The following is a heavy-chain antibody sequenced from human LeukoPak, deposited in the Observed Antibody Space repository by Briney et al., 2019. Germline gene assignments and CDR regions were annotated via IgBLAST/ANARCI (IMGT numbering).Heavy chain of an antibody. CDR1: GFTFSGSA. V-gene: IGHV3-73*01. CDR2: IRSTANGYAT. D-gene: IGHD1-26*01. CDR3: ATLGSYLGKWVDY. Sequence: GGSLRLSCAASGFTFSGSALHWVRQASGKGLEWVGRIRSTANGYATAYAASVKGRFTISRDDSKNTAYLQMDSLKTEDTAVYYCATLGSYLGKWVDYWGQGTLVTVSS. J-gene: IGHJ4*02.